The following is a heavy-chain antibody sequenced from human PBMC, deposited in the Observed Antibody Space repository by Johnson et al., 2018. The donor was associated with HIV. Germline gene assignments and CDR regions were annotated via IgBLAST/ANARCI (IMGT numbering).Heavy chain of an antibody. CDR2: IWYDGSNK. J-gene: IGHJ3*02. D-gene: IGHD5-24*01. Sequence: EWVAVIWYDGSNKYYADSVKGRFTISRDNSKNTLYLQMNSLRAEDTAVYYCARGSQEMVTIWNAFDIWGQGTMVTVSS. CDR3: ARGSQEMVTIWNAFDI. V-gene: IGHV3-30*04.